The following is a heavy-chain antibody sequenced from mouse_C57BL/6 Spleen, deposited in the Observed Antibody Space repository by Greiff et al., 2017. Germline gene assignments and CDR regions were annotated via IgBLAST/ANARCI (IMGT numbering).Heavy chain of an antibody. Sequence: QVQLQQPGAELVRPGTSVKLSCKASGYTFTSYWMHWVKQRPGQGLEWIGVIDPSDSYTNYNQKFKGKATLTVDTSSSTAYMQLSSLTSEDSAVYYSARRSYYSKPFAMDYWGQGTSVTVSS. CDR1: GYTFTSYW. V-gene: IGHV1-59*01. CDR2: IDPSDSYT. D-gene: IGHD2-5*01. J-gene: IGHJ4*01. CDR3: ARRSYYSKPFAMDY.